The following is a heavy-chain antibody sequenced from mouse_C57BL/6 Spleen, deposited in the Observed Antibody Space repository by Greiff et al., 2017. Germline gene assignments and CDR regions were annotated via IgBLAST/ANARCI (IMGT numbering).Heavy chain of an antibody. CDR2: IDPNSGGT. CDR3: ARRHYYGSSYGWYFDV. J-gene: IGHJ1*03. V-gene: IGHV1-72*01. D-gene: IGHD1-1*01. CDR1: GYTFTSYW. Sequence: VQLQQSGAELVKPGASVKLSCKASGYTFTSYWMHWVKQRPGRGLEWIGRIDPNSGGTKYNEKFKSKATLTVDKPSSTAYMQLSSLTSEDSAVYYCARRHYYGSSYGWYFDVWGTGTTVTVSS.